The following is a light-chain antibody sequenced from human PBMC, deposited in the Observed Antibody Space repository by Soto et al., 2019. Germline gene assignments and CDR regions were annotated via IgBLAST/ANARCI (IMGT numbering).Light chain of an antibody. CDR1: QRISTY. Sequence: DIQITHSPSALSASVGDRVTITCRASQRISTYLNWYQQKPGKAPKFLIYDASNLQSGVPSRFSGGGSGTDFTLTISSLQPEDFATYYCQQSYSTPRTFGQGTKVDI. J-gene: IGKJ1*01. V-gene: IGKV1-39*01. CDR3: QQSYSTPRT. CDR2: DAS.